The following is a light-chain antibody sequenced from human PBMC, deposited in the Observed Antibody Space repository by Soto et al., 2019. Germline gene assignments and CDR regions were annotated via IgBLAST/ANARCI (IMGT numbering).Light chain of an antibody. V-gene: IGKV3-11*01. CDR1: QSVSSY. CDR2: DAS. J-gene: IGKJ3*01. CDR3: QQRSNWALIT. Sequence: EIVLTQSPATLSLSPGETAILSCRASQSVSSYLAWYQQKPGQAPRLLIYDASNRATGIPARFSGSVSVTDFTLTISSLEPEDFAGYYWQQRSNWALITFGPGTKVDIK.